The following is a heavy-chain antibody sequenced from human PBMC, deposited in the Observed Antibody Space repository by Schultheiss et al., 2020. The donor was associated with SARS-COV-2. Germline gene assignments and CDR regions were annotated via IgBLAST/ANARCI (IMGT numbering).Heavy chain of an antibody. J-gene: IGHJ4*02. CDR1: EFTFSSFW. Sequence: GGSLRLSCVASEFTFSSFWMSWVRQAPGKGLEWVASIRPDGSDTYYVDSVNGRFTISRDNVKNSLYLHMSSLRAEDTAVYYCVRVVRFDYSTSYWDYWGQGTLVTVSS. CDR3: VRVVRFDYSTSYWDY. CDR2: IRPDGSDT. D-gene: IGHD2-2*01. V-gene: IGHV3-7*05.